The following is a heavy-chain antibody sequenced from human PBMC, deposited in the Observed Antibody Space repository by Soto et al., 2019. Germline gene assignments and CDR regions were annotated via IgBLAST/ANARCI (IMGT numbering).Heavy chain of an antibody. J-gene: IGHJ5*02. V-gene: IGHV3-66*01. CDR3: ARVWFGENNWFAP. CDR1: GFTLSSNY. CDR2: IHSGGKT. D-gene: IGHD3-10*01. Sequence: EVQLVESGGALVQPGGSLRLSCAASGFTLSSNYMTWVRQAPGKGLEWVSVIHSGGKTYYADSVKDRFTISRDNSKNTLYLQMNSLRAEETAVYYCARVWFGENNWFAPWGQGTLVTVSS.